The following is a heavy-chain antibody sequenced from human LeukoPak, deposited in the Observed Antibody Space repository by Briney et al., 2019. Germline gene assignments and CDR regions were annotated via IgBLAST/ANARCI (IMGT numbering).Heavy chain of an antibody. CDR1: GFTFSNYA. V-gene: IGHV3-23*01. CDR3: AGMELGIDY. Sequence: GGSLRLSCAASGFTFSNYAMSWVRQAPGKGLEWVSAISGSGDNTYYADSVKGRFTVSRDNSKNTLYLQLNSLRAEDTAMYYCAGMELGIDYWGQGTLVTVSS. CDR2: ISGSGDNT. D-gene: IGHD1-26*01. J-gene: IGHJ4*02.